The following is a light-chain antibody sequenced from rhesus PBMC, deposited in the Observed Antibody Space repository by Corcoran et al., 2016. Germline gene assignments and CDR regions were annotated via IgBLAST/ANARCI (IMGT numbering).Light chain of an antibody. J-gene: IGKJ4*01. CDR1: QGINHY. CDR2: YAS. Sequence: SASVGDRVTITCRASQGINHYLSWYQQKPGKAPKPLISYASTLEAGVPSRFSGSGPGTDYILTISSLQPEDIATYYCRQYNDSPPTFGGGTKVEIK. CDR3: RQYNDSPPT. V-gene: IGKV1-66*01.